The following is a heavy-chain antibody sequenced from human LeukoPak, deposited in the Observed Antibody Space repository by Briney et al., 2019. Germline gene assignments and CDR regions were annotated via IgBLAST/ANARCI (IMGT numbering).Heavy chain of an antibody. CDR3: ARAPGEGGYDSEYMDV. CDR1: GYTFTSYH. J-gene: IGHJ6*03. CDR2: INPSGGRT. D-gene: IGHD5-12*01. V-gene: IGHV1-46*01. Sequence: ASVKVSCKASGYTFTSYHMHWVRQAPGQGLEGMGIINPSGGRTSYAQKFQGRVTLTRDMSTSTVYMELSSLRSEDTAVYYCARAPGEGGYDSEYMDVWGKGTTVTI.